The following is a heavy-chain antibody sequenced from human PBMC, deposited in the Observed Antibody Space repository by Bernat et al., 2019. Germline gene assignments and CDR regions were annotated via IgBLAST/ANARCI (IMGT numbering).Heavy chain of an antibody. Sequence: QVQLQESGPGLVKPSQTLSLTCTVSGGSINSGVYYWTWIRQHPAKGLEWIGYIFDSESTDYNPSLKSRVTISGDTSKNQFSLRLSSVTAADTAVYYCARDRYCRGVSCYSRIDYWGQGTLVTVSS. V-gene: IGHV4-31*03. D-gene: IGHD2-15*01. CDR1: GGSINSGVYY. J-gene: IGHJ4*02. CDR2: IFDSEST. CDR3: ARDRYCRGVSCYSRIDY.